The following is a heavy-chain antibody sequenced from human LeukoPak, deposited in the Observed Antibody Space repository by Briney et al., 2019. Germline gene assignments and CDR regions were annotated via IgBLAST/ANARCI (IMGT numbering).Heavy chain of an antibody. Sequence: GGSLRLSCAASGFTFSSYAMSWVRQAPGKGLEWVSAISGSGGSTYYADSVKGRFTISRDNSKNTLYLQMNSLRAEDTAVYYCAKEKRYSGSYFGGSGFDYWGQGTLVTVSS. D-gene: IGHD1-26*01. V-gene: IGHV3-23*01. CDR3: AKEKRYSGSYFGGSGFDY. J-gene: IGHJ4*02. CDR2: ISGSGGST. CDR1: GFTFSSYA.